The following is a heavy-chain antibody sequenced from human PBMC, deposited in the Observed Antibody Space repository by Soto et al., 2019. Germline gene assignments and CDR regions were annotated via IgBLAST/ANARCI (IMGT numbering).Heavy chain of an antibody. V-gene: IGHV3-73*02. CDR3: TSGYCYAGFDP. J-gene: IGHJ5*02. D-gene: IGHD5-18*01. Sequence: EVQLVESGGGLVQPGGSLKLSCAASGFTFSGSAMHWVRQASGKGLEWLGRIRSKANSYATAYAASVKGRFTISRDDSKNTAYLQMHSLKTEDTAVYYCTSGYCYAGFDPWGQGTLVTVSS. CDR1: GFTFSGSA. CDR2: IRSKANSYAT.